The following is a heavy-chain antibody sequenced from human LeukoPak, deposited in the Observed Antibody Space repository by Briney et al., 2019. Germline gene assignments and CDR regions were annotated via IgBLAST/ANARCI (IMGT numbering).Heavy chain of an antibody. CDR1: GGTFSSYA. J-gene: IGHJ4*02. D-gene: IGHD1-14*01. CDR3: AREGTS. Sequence: SVTVSRTASGGTFSSYAFSWVRQAPAPGLEWMGGIIPIFGTANYAQKFQGRVTITADESTSTAYMELSSLRSEDTAVYYCAREGTSWGQGTLVTVSS. V-gene: IGHV1-69*13. CDR2: IIPIFGTA.